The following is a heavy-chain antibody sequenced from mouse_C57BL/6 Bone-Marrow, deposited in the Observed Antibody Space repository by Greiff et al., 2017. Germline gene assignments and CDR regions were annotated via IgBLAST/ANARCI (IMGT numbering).Heavy chain of an antibody. CDR2: IWWDDDK. V-gene: IGHV8-8*01. CDR1: GFSLSTFGMG. D-gene: IGHD2-5*01. J-gene: IGHJ3*01. Sequence: QVTLKESGPGILQPSQTLSLTCSFSGFSLSTFGMGVGWIRQPSGKGLEWLAHIWWDDDKYYNPALKRRLTISKDTSKNQLFLKIANVDTADTATYYCARMGSYYSNSAWFAYWGQGTLVTVSA. CDR3: ARMGSYYSNSAWFAY.